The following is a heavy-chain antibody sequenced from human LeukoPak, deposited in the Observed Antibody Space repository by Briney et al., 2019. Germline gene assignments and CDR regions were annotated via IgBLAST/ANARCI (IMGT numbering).Heavy chain of an antibody. V-gene: IGHV3-7*01. CDR1: GFTFSSYW. CDR2: IKQDGSEK. Sequence: GGSLRLSCAASGFTFSSYWMSWVRQAPGKGLEWVANIKQDGSEKYYVDSVKGRFTISRDNAKNSLYLQMNSLRAEDTAVYYCARPPGDVVVGLYYYYYMDVWGKGTTVTVSS. J-gene: IGHJ6*03. CDR3: ARPPGDVVVGLYYYYYMDV. D-gene: IGHD3-16*01.